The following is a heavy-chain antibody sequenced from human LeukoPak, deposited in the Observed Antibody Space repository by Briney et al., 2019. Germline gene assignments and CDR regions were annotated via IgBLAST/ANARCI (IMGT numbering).Heavy chain of an antibody. Sequence: GGSLRLSCAASGFTVSSNYMSWVRQAPGKGLEWVSVIYSGGSTYYADSVKGRFTISRDNSKNTLYLQMNSLRAEDTAVYYCAREGHGKEEDAFDIWGQGTMVTVSP. CDR3: AREGHGKEEDAFDI. D-gene: IGHD1-14*01. CDR2: IYSGGST. CDR1: GFTVSSNY. V-gene: IGHV3-53*01. J-gene: IGHJ3*02.